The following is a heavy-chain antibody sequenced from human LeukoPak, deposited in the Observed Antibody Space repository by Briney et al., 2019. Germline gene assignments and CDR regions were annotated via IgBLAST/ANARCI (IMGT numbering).Heavy chain of an antibody. CDR3: AKDTSYYYYGMDV. J-gene: IGHJ6*02. V-gene: IGHV3-9*01. CDR1: GFTLDDYA. CDR2: ISWNSGYI. Sequence: GRSLRLSCAASGFTLDDYAMHWVRQAPGKGLEWVSGISWNSGYIGYADSVKGRFTISRDNAKNSLYLEMNSLRAEDTALYYCAKDTSYYYYGMDVWGQGTTVTVSS.